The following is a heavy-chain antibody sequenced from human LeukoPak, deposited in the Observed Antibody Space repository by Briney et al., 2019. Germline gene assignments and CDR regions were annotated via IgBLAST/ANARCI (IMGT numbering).Heavy chain of an antibody. D-gene: IGHD3-10*01. CDR3: AKDPGWFGDYYFDY. CDR2: IKQDGSEK. Sequence: GGSLRLSCAASGFTFSSYWMSWVRQAPGKGLEWVANIKQDGSEKYYVDSVKGRFTISRDNAKNSLYLQMNSLRAEDTAVYYCAKDPGWFGDYYFDYWGQGTLVTVSS. V-gene: IGHV3-7*03. J-gene: IGHJ4*02. CDR1: GFTFSSYW.